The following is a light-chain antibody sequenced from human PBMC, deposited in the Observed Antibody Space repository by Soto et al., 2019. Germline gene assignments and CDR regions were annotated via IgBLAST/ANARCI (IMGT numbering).Light chain of an antibody. J-gene: IGLJ1*01. Sequence: QSVLTQPPSASSTPGQTVTISCSGSTSNIGNNFVSWYQQFPGTAPKLLIYDNNRRPSGIPDRFSGSKSGTSATLGVTGLQTGDEADYYCGTWDNSLSAYVFGAGTNV. CDR1: TSNIGNNF. CDR2: DNN. CDR3: GTWDNSLSAYV. V-gene: IGLV1-51*01.